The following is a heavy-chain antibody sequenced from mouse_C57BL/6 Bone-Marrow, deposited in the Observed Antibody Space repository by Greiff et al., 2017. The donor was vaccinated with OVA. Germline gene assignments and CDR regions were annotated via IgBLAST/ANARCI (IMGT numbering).Heavy chain of an antibody. CDR1: GYAFSSYW. CDR3: AREGNWDVDY. J-gene: IGHJ2*01. V-gene: IGHV1-80*01. CDR2: IYPGDGDT. D-gene: IGHD4-1*01. Sequence: VQVVESGAELVKPGASVKISCKASGYAFSSYWMNWVKQRPGKGLEWIGQIYPGDGDTNYNGKFKGKATLTADKSSSTAYMQLSSLTSEDSAVYFCAREGNWDVDYWGQGTTLTVSS.